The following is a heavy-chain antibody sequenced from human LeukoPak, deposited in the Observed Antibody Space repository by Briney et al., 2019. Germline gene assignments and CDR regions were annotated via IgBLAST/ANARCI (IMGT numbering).Heavy chain of an antibody. CDR1: GFTFSSYG. Sequence: PGGSLRLSCAASGFTFSSYGMHWVRQAPGKGLEWVAVIWYDGSNEYYADSVKGRFTISRDNSKNTLYLQMSSLRAEDTAVYYCARDHPAVGGSTGYFQHWGQGTLVTVSS. CDR3: ARDHPAVGGSTGYFQH. CDR2: IWYDGSNE. V-gene: IGHV3-33*01. J-gene: IGHJ1*01. D-gene: IGHD6-19*01.